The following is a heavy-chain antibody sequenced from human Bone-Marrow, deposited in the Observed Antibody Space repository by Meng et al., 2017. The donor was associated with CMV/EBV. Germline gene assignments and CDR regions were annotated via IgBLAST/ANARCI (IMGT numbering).Heavy chain of an antibody. Sequence: ASVKVSCKASGYTFPNYGISWVRQAPGQGLEWMGWISPYKGFTNYAQKFQGRVTMTTDTSTSTAYMELRSLRSDDTAVYYCARDSGHISPYYFDYGLDGWGQGTTVTVSS. CDR3: ARDSGHISPYYFDYGLDG. V-gene: IGHV1-18*01. J-gene: IGHJ6*02. D-gene: IGHD3-10*01. CDR2: ISPYKGFT. CDR1: GYTFPNYG.